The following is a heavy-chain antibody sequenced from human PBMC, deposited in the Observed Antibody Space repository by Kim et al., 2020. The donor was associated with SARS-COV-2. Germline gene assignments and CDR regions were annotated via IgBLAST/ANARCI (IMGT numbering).Heavy chain of an antibody. CDR1: GFTFSSYA. V-gene: IGHV3-64D*09. CDR3: VKGIFGVVIIYLDY. D-gene: IGHD3-3*02. CDR2: ISSNGGST. Sequence: GGSLRLSCSASGFTFSSYAMHWVRQAPGKGLEYVSAISSNGGSTYYADSVKGRFTISRDNSKNTLYLQMSSLRAEDTAVYYCVKGIFGVVIIYLDYWGQGTLVTVSS. J-gene: IGHJ4*02.